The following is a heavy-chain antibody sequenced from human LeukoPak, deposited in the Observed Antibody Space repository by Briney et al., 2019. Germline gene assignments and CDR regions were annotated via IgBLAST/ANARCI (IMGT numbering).Heavy chain of an antibody. CDR3: AKNPYSGSWYCWFDP. CDR2: ISSSGSTI. V-gene: IGHV3-11*01. CDR1: GFTFSDYY. D-gene: IGHD6-13*01. Sequence: GGSLRLSCAASGFTFSDYYMSWVRQAPGKGLEWVSYISSSGSTIYYADSVKGRFTISRDNSKNSLYLQMNSLRAEDTAVYYCAKNPYSGSWYCWFDPCGEGDLVTVS. J-gene: IGHJ5*02.